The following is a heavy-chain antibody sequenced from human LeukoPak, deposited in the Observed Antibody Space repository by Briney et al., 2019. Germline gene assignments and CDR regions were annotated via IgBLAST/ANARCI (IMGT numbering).Heavy chain of an antibody. D-gene: IGHD5-18*01. Sequence: GGSLRLSCAASGFTFSSYSMNWVRQAPGKGLEWVSSISSSSSYIYYADSVKGRFTISRDNAKNSLYLQMNSLRAEDTAVYYCARDVGGYSYGLDDAFDIWGQGTMVTVSS. CDR1: GFTFSSYS. CDR3: ARDVGGYSYGLDDAFDI. V-gene: IGHV3-21*01. J-gene: IGHJ3*02. CDR2: ISSSSSYI.